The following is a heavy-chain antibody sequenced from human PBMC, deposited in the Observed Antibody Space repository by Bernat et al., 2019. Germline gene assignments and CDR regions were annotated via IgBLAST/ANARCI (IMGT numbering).Heavy chain of an antibody. CDR2: INEDGSEK. Sequence: EVQLVESGGDLVQPWGSLRLSCAASESTFTTQWMSWVRQAPGKGLELVANINEDGSEKYYVDSVEGRFTISRDNAKNSLFLQMNSLRVEDTAVYYCVGTFHPDYWGQGTLVTVSS. CDR1: ESTFTTQW. CDR3: VGTFHPDY. V-gene: IGHV3-7*01. J-gene: IGHJ4*02. D-gene: IGHD2/OR15-2a*01.